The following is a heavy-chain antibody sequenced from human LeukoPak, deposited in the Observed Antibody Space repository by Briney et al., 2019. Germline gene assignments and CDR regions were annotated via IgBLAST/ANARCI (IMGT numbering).Heavy chain of an antibody. CDR2: IRYDGSNK. D-gene: IGHD5-12*01. CDR1: GFTFSSYV. CDR3: AKDLRGYSGYDYALEVGNGAFDI. J-gene: IGHJ3*02. V-gene: IGHV3-30*02. Sequence: GGSLRLSCAASGFTFSSYVMHWVRQAPGKGLEWVAFIRYDGSNKYYADSVKGRFTISRDNSKNTLYLQMNSLRAEDTAVYYCAKDLRGYSGYDYALEVGNGAFDIWGQGTMVTVSS.